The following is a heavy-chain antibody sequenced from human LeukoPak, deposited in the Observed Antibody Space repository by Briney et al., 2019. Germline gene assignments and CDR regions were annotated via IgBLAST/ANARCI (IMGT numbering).Heavy chain of an antibody. V-gene: IGHV1-3*01. J-gene: IGHJ4*02. Sequence: GASVTVSCKASGYTFTSYAIHWVRQAPGQRLEWMGWFNAGNGNTKYSQKFQGRVTITRDTSASTAYMELSSLRSEDTAVYYCARYGSVVDTAIFDYWGQGTLVTVSS. CDR1: GYTFTSYA. CDR2: FNAGNGNT. D-gene: IGHD5-18*01. CDR3: ARYGSVVDTAIFDY.